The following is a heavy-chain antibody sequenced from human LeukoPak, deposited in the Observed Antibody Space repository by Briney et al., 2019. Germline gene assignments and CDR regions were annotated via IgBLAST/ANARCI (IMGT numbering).Heavy chain of an antibody. CDR2: ISSDGSNK. CDR1: GFTFGDYA. V-gene: IGHV3-30-3*02. J-gene: IGHJ3*02. D-gene: IGHD3-9*01. CDR3: VKTMTGYFSDGFDI. Sequence: GRSLRLSCTASGFTFGDYAMHWVRQAPGKGLEWVAVISSDGSNKYYADSVKGRFTISRDNSKTTPYLQMNSLRAEDTAVYWCVKTMTGYFSDGFDIWGQGTM.